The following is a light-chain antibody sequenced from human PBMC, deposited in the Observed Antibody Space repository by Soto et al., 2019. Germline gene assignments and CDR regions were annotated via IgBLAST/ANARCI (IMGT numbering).Light chain of an antibody. CDR2: EAS. CDR3: QQSVSTPPT. Sequence: DIQMTQSPSSLSASVGDRVTITCRASRSINNHLNWYQQKSGRAPKLLIYEASTLQSGVPLRFSGSGSGTDFSLTISSLQPEDFASYYCQQSVSTPPTFGQGTKVEIK. J-gene: IGKJ1*01. V-gene: IGKV1-39*01. CDR1: RSINNH.